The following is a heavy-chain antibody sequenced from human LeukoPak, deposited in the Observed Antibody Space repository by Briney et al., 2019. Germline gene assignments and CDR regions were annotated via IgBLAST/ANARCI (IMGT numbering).Heavy chain of an antibody. D-gene: IGHD3-10*01. V-gene: IGHV1-2*06. CDR1: GYTFTGYY. CDR2: INPNSGGT. J-gene: IGHJ4*02. Sequence: GASVKVSCKASGYTFTGYYMHWVRQAPGQGLEWMGRINPNSGGTNYAQKFQGRVTMTRDTSISTAYMELNSLTSDDTAVYFCARYYASGSYHDYWGQGTLVTVSS. CDR3: ARYYASGSYHDY.